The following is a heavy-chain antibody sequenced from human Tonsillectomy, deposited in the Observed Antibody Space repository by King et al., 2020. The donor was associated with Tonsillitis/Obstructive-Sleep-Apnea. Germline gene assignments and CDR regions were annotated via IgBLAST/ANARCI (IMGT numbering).Heavy chain of an antibody. D-gene: IGHD2-15*01. Sequence: VQLVESGGGLVQPGGSLRLSCAGSGFTFTTYWMTWVRQAPGKGLEWVANIKRDGSEKNYVDSVKGRFTISRDNAKNSLYLQMNSLRAEDTAVYYCWRYLSYCSGGSCYDRFDYWGQGTLVTVSS. CDR2: IKRDGSEK. J-gene: IGHJ4*02. CDR3: WRYLSYCSGGSCYDRFDY. CDR1: GFTFTTYW. V-gene: IGHV3-7*01.